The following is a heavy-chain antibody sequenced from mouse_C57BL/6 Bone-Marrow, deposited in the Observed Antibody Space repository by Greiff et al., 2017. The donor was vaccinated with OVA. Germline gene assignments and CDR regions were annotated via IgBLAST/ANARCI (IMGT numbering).Heavy chain of an antibody. J-gene: IGHJ2*01. Sequence: VQVVESGPELVKPGASVKISCKASGYAFSSSWMNWVKQRPGKGLEWIGRIYPGDGDTNYNGKFKGKATLTADKSSSTAYMQLSSLTSEDSAVYFCARGPHYGSSLYYFDYWGQGTTLTVSS. CDR3: ARGPHYGSSLYYFDY. V-gene: IGHV1-82*01. CDR1: GYAFSSSW. CDR2: IYPGDGDT. D-gene: IGHD1-1*01.